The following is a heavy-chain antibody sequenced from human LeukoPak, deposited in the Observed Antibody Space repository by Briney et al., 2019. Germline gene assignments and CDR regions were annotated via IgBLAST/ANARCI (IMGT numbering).Heavy chain of an antibody. V-gene: IGHV1-8*01. J-gene: IGHJ3*02. CDR3: ASYYYDSSGYQKPDAFDI. D-gene: IGHD3-22*01. CDR1: GYTFTSYD. CDR2: MNPNSGNT. Sequence: ASVKVSCKASGYTFTSYDINWVRQATGRGLEWMGWMNPNSGNTGYAQKFQGRVIMTRNTSISTAYMELSSLRSEDTAVYYCASYYYDSSGYQKPDAFDIWGQGTMVTVSS.